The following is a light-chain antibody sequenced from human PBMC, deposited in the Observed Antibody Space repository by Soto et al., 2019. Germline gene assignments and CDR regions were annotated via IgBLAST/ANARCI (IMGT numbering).Light chain of an antibody. Sequence: EIVLTQSPATLSLSPGARATLSCRASQSVSSYLAWYQQKPGQAPRLLIYDASNRATGIPARFSGSGSGTDFTLTISSLEPEDFAVSYCLFGGGTKVEIK. CDR3: L. J-gene: IGKJ4*01. CDR2: DAS. CDR1: QSVSSY. V-gene: IGKV3-11*01.